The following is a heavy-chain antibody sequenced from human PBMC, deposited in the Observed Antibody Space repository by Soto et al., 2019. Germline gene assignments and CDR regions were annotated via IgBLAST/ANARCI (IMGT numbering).Heavy chain of an antibody. V-gene: IGHV4-4*07. Sequence: SETLSLTCTVSGGSISSYYWSWIRQPAGKGLEWIGRIYTSGSTNYNPSLKSRVTMSVDTSKDQFSLKLSSVTAADTAVYYCARDTRITMVRGVMGLFDPWGQGTLVTVSS. CDR3: ARDTRITMVRGVMGLFDP. J-gene: IGHJ5*02. D-gene: IGHD3-10*01. CDR2: IYTSGST. CDR1: GGSISSYY.